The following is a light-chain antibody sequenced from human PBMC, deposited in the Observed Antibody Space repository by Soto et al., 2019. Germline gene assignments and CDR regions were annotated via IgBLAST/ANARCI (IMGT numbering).Light chain of an antibody. V-gene: IGKV3-20*01. Sequence: EIVLTQSPGTLSLSPGERATLSCRASQSVSSSYLAWSQQKPGQAPRLLIYGASSRATGIPDRFSGSGSGTDFTLTISRLEPEDFAVYYCQQYGSSSMYTFGQGTKLEIK. CDR3: QQYGSSSMYT. CDR1: QSVSSSY. CDR2: GAS. J-gene: IGKJ2*01.